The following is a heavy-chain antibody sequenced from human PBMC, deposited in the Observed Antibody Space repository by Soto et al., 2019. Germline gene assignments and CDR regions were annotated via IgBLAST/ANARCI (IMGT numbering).Heavy chain of an antibody. CDR2: TYHSGST. Sequence: QLQLQESGSGLVKPSQTLSLTCAVSGGSISSGGYSWSWIRQPPGKGLEWIGYTYHSGSTYYNPSLKRRVTISVDRSKDQSSLKLSSVTAADTAVYYCVSGMGGCSYGHFDYWGQGTLVTVSS. V-gene: IGHV4-30-2*01. D-gene: IGHD5-18*01. CDR1: GGSISSGGYS. J-gene: IGHJ4*02. CDR3: VSGMGGCSYGHFDY.